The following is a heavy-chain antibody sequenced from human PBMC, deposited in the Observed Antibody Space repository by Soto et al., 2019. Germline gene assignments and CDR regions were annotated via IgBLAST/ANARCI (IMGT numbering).Heavy chain of an antibody. D-gene: IGHD6-13*01. V-gene: IGHV3-30-3*01. J-gene: IGHJ6*02. CDR3: ARDAWPDLAAAGTGRGMAV. Sequence: QVQLVESGGGVVQPGRSLRLSCAASGMTFSSYAMHWVRQAPGKGLEWVAGILFDGSKKYYADSVKGRFTIARDNSKKTLYLQMNSLRAEDTAVYFCARDAWPDLAAAGTGRGMAVWGQGTTVTVSS. CDR2: ILFDGSKK. CDR1: GMTFSSYA.